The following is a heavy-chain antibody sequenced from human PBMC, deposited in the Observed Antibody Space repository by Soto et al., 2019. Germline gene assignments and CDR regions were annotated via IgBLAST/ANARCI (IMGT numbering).Heavy chain of an antibody. CDR2: IVPIFGTA. CDR3: AKATFYYGSGSYYNPLYYYGMDV. Sequence: QVQVVQSRAEVKEPGSSVKVCCKASGGTFSSYAITWVRQAPGQGLEWMGGIVPIFGTANYAQKFQGRVTITAAESTSTAYMELSSQRSEDTAVYYCAKATFYYGSGSYYNPLYYYGMDVWGQGTTVTVSS. V-gene: IGHV1-69*01. D-gene: IGHD3-10*01. J-gene: IGHJ6*02. CDR1: GGTFSSYA.